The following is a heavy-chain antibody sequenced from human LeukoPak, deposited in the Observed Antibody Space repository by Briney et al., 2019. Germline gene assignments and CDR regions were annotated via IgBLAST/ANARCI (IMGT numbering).Heavy chain of an antibody. CDR1: GGSISSYY. J-gene: IGHJ3*02. V-gene: IGHV4-59*01. D-gene: IGHD3-22*01. CDR2: IYYSGST. CDR3: ARVTNYYDSSGYYCDAFDI. Sequence: PSETLSLTCTVSGGSISSYYWSWIRQPPGKGLEWIGYIYYSGSTNYNPSLKSRVTISVDTSKNQFSRKLSSVTAADTAVYYCARVTNYYDSSGYYCDAFDIWGQGTMVTVSS.